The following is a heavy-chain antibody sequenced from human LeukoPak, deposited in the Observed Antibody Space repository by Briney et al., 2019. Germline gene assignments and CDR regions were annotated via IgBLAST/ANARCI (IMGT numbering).Heavy chain of an antibody. CDR3: ARDYYDSSGQLHAGAHAFDI. CDR2: IWYDGINK. V-gene: IGHV3-33*01. Sequence: GGSLRLSCAASGFTFRTFGMHRVRQAPGKGLEWVAIIWYDGINKYCADSVKGRFTISRDNSKNTLYLQMNSLRAEDTAVYYCARDYYDSSGQLHAGAHAFDIWGQGTMVTVSS. D-gene: IGHD3-22*01. CDR1: GFTFRTFG. J-gene: IGHJ3*02.